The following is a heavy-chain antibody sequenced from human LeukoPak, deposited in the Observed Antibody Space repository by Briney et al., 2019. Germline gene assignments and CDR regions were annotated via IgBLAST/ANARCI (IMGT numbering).Heavy chain of an antibody. Sequence: GGSLRLSCAASGFTSSSYSMNWVRQAPGKGLEWVSSISSSSYIYYADSVKGRFTISRDNSKNTVYLQMNSLRAEDTAVYYCARGIYYENSGYMNWGQGTLVAVSS. CDR3: ARGIYYENSGYMN. CDR1: GFTSSSYS. D-gene: IGHD3-22*01. CDR2: ISSSSYI. V-gene: IGHV3-21*04. J-gene: IGHJ4*02.